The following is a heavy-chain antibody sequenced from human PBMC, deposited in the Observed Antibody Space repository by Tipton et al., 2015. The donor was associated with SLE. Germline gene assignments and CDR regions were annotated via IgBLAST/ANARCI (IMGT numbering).Heavy chain of an antibody. CDR1: GGSISSYY. CDR3: ASGGYGSGSHYLGGWFDP. V-gene: IGHV4-4*08. J-gene: IGHJ5*02. CDR2: IYTSGST. Sequence: TLSLTCTVSGGSISSYYWSWIRQSPGKGLEWIGYIYTSGSTNYNPSLKSRVTISADTSKNQFSLKLSSVTAADTAVCYCASGGYGSGSHYLGGWFDPWGRGTLVTVSS. D-gene: IGHD3-10*01.